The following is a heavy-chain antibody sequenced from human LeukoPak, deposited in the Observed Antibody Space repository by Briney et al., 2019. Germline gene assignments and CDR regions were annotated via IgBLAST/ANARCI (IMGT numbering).Heavy chain of an antibody. CDR2: IYASGST. CDR3: ARGKGFGEKIDY. Sequence: SETLSLTSTVSGASISSYYWSWIRQPAGKGLEWIGRIYASGSTYYNPSLKSRVTMSVDTSKNQFSLNLNSVTAADTAVYYCARGKGFGEKIDYWGRGALVTVSS. J-gene: IGHJ4*02. V-gene: IGHV4-4*07. CDR1: GASISSYY. D-gene: IGHD3-10*01.